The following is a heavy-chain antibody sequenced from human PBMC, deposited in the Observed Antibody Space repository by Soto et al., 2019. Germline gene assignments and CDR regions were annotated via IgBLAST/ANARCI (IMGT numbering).Heavy chain of an antibody. CDR3: XXXXAAAAPDY. V-gene: IGHV3-23*01. Sequence: EVQLLESGGGLVQPGGSLRLSCAASGFTFSSYAMSWVRQAPGKGLELVSLISGSGGGTYYADSVKGRFSISRDNSKNTLXXXXXXXXXEDTXVYXXXXXXAAAAPDYWGQGTLVTVSS. D-gene: IGHD6-13*01. CDR1: GFTFSSYA. J-gene: IGHJ4*02. CDR2: ISGSGGGT.